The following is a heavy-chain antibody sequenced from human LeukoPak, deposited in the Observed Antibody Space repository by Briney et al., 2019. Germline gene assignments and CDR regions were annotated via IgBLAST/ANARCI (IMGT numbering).Heavy chain of an antibody. Sequence: GSLRLSCGASEFTFSSYWMSWVRQAPGKGLEWVANINQDGGEENYVDSVKGRFTISRDNAKNSLYLQMNSLRAEDTAVYYCAKDSEWLVFDPWGQGTLVTVSS. CDR1: EFTFSSYW. CDR3: AKDSEWLVFDP. V-gene: IGHV3-7*01. CDR2: INQDGGEE. J-gene: IGHJ5*02. D-gene: IGHD6-19*01.